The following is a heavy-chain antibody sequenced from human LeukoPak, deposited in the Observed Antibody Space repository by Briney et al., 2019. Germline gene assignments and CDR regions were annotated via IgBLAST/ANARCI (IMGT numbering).Heavy chain of an antibody. V-gene: IGHV1-46*01. J-gene: IGHJ4*02. D-gene: IGHD1-26*01. CDR3: ASGQTKWELLVY. Sequence: ASVKVSCKASGYTFTDYYMHWVRQAPGQGLEWMGIINPSGGSTSYAQKFQGRVTMTRDTSTSTVYMELSSLRSEDTAVYYCASGQTKWELLVYWGQGTLVTVSS. CDR2: INPSGGST. CDR1: GYTFTDYY.